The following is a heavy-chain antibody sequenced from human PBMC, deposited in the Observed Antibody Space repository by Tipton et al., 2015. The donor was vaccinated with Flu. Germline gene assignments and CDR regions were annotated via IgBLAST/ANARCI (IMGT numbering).Heavy chain of an antibody. CDR1: GDSIGSGYY. J-gene: IGHJ5*01. Sequence: LRLSCSVSGDSIGSGYYWAWIRQPPGRGLEWIGNIHTSAGTYYNTSLKSRVNISVDRSKNQFSLRLASVTAADTAVYFCARRDFSNYVSEPKNWFDSWGQGTLVTVSS. CDR2: IHTSAGT. V-gene: IGHV4-38-2*01. D-gene: IGHD4-11*01. CDR3: ARRDFSNYVSEPKNWFDS.